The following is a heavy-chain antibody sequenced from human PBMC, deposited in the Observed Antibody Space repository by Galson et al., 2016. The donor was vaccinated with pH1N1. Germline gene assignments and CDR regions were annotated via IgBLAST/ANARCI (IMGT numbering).Heavy chain of an antibody. CDR3: ASRIDTGVDY. CDR1: GLSFSEYY. V-gene: IGHV3-72*01. D-gene: IGHD5-18*01. CDR2: ARDKPNSYTT. J-gene: IGHJ4*02. Sequence: SLRLSCAASGLSFSEYYMSWIRQAPGKGLEWVGRARDKPNSYTTEYAVSVKGRFTISRDDSKNSLYLQMNSLKTEDTAVYYCASRIDTGVDYWGQGTLVTVSS.